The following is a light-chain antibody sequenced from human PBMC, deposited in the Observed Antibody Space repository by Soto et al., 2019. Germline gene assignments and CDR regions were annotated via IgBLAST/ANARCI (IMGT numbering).Light chain of an antibody. CDR3: QQFGTSPPST. CDR1: QSVSSIY. Sequence: EIVLTQSPGTLSLSPGERATLSCRASQSVSSIYFAWYQQKPGQAPRLLIHGASSRATVIPDRFSGSGAGTDFTLTIIRLEPEDFAVYYCQQFGTSPPSTFGQGTRLEIK. CDR2: GAS. J-gene: IGKJ5*01. V-gene: IGKV3-20*01.